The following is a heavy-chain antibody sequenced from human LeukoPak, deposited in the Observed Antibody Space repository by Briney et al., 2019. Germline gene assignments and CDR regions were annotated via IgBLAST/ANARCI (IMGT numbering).Heavy chain of an antibody. CDR1: GGSISRFY. Sequence: SETLSLTCTVSGGSISRFYWSWIRQPPGKGLEWIGYIFSGGTNYNPSLKSRVTISVDTSNNQFSLKLTSVTAADTAVYYCARGVAGGYNLYYFDSWGQGTLVTVSS. J-gene: IGHJ4*02. D-gene: IGHD5-24*01. CDR2: IFSGGT. CDR3: ARGVAGGYNLYYFDS. V-gene: IGHV4-59*01.